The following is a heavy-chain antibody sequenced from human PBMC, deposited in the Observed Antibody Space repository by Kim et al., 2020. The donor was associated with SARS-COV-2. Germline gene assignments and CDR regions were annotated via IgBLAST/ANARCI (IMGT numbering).Heavy chain of an antibody. D-gene: IGHD5-18*01. J-gene: IGHJ4*02. V-gene: IGHV3-30*04. CDR2: ISYDGINK. Sequence: GGSLRLSCAASGFTFNSYAMHWVRQAPGKGLEWVAVISYDGINKYYVDSVKGRFTISRDNSKNTLYLQMNSLRGEDTAVYYCARSTYSSYGFFDYWGQGTLVTVSS. CDR3: ARSTYSSYGFFDY. CDR1: GFTFNSYA.